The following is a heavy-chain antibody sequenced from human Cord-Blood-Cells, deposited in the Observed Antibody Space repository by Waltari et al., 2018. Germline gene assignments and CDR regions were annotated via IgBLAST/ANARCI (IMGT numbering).Heavy chain of an antibody. CDR1: GGSISCGGYY. J-gene: IGHJ3*02. V-gene: IGHV4-31*03. Sequence: QVQLQESGPGLVKPSQTLSLTCTVSGGSISCGGYYWSWIRQHPGKGLEWIGYIYYSGSTYYNPALKGRVTISVDTSKNQFSLKLSSVTAADTAVYYCARSESIAAAGTIDAFDIWGQGTMVTVSS. CDR3: ARSESIAAAGTIDAFDI. D-gene: IGHD6-13*01. CDR2: IYYSGST.